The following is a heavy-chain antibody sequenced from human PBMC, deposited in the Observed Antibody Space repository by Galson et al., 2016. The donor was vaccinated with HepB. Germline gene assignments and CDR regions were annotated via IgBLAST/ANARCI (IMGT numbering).Heavy chain of an antibody. Sequence: SVKVSCKTSGYTFTSYAMHWVRQAPGQRPEWMGWINDGNGNTKYSQKFQGRATITRDTSASTAYMELSSLRSADTAVYYCARATLVDAFDIWGQGTMVTVSS. D-gene: IGHD6-13*01. J-gene: IGHJ3*02. V-gene: IGHV1-3*01. CDR2: INDGNGNT. CDR3: ARATLVDAFDI. CDR1: GYTFTSYA.